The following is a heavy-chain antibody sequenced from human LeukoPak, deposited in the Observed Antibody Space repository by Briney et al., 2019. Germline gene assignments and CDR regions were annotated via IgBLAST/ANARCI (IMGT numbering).Heavy chain of an antibody. J-gene: IGHJ4*02. CDR1: GGLISSGSSY. CDR3: ATDTYMDTFNY. Sequence: SQTLSLTCTVSGGLISSGSSYWSWIRQPAGKGLEWIGRIYTSGSIDYNPSLKSRVSFSVDTSKNQFSLKLSSVTAADTAVYYCATDTYMDTFNYWGQGTLVTVSS. V-gene: IGHV4-61*02. CDR2: IYTSGSI. D-gene: IGHD2/OR15-2a*01.